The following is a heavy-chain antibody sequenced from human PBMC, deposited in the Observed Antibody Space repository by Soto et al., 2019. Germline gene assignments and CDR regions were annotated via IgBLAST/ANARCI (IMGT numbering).Heavy chain of an antibody. CDR2: IADFGYT. Sequence: ALSLHCTVSGGSIHSGGYYWTWLRQHPGKGLEWLGYIADFGYTFYNPSLQSRVILSMDTSKSQFSLKLSSATAADTAVYFCARKQAGFFYGIDYWGQGTLVTVPS. CDR3: ARKQAGFFYGIDY. D-gene: IGHD3-3*01. V-gene: IGHV4-31*03. CDR1: GGSIHSGGYY. J-gene: IGHJ4*02.